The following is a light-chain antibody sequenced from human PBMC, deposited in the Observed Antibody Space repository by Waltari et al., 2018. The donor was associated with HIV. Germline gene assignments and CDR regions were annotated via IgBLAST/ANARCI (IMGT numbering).Light chain of an antibody. CDR2: DVN. Sequence: SYVLTQPPSVSVDPGETARITCGGTNIGSKSVQWYQQKPGQAPVLVIYDVNDRPSGIPERFSGSSSGNTATLTISRVEAGDEADYYCQVWDTTTDQWVFGGGTELAVL. V-gene: IGLV3-21*04. J-gene: IGLJ3*02. CDR3: QVWDTTTDQWV. CDR1: NIGSKS.